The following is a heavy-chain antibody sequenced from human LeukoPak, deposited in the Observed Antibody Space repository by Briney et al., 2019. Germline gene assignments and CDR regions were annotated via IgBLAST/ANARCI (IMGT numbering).Heavy chain of an antibody. CDR3: ARDRWYILVV. Sequence: PGGSLRLSCADSELTFRDSWMHWVRQAPGKGLVWVSHISSDGTTTTYADSVKGRFTISRDNGKKTLYLQMNSLRAEDTATYYCARDRWYILVVWGQGTTVIVSS. D-gene: IGHD1-1*01. CDR2: ISSDGTTT. CDR1: ELTFRDSW. V-gene: IGHV3-74*01. J-gene: IGHJ6*02.